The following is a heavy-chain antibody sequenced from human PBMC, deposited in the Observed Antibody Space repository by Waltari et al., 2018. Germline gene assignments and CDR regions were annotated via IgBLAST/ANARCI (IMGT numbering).Heavy chain of an antibody. D-gene: IGHD1-1*01. CDR3: VRDASWNIDY. CDR2: IKGDGSFT. Sequence: VQLVESGGGLVQPGGSLRLSCAASGFIFSSYWMHWVRQVPGKGLVWISRIKGDGSFTDYADSVRCRFTISRDNAKTTLYLQMNSLGAEDTAVYFCVRDASWNIDYWGQGTLVTVSS. V-gene: IGHV3-74*01. CDR1: GFIFSSYW. J-gene: IGHJ4*02.